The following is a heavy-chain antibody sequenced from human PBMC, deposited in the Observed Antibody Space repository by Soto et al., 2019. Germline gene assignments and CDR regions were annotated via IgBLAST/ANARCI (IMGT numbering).Heavy chain of an antibody. CDR1: GGTFSSYA. CDR2: IIPISGTA. Sequence: SVKVSCKASGGTFSSYAISWVRQAPGQGLEWMGGIIPISGTANYAQKFQGRVTITADESTSTAYMELSSLRSEDTAVYYCARDVYCSGGSCLPYDAFDIWGQGTMVTVSS. D-gene: IGHD2-15*01. V-gene: IGHV1-69*13. CDR3: ARDVYCSGGSCLPYDAFDI. J-gene: IGHJ3*02.